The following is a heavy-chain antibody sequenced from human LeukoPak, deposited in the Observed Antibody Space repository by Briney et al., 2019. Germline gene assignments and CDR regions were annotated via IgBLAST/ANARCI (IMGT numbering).Heavy chain of an antibody. D-gene: IGHD4-23*01. Sequence: GRSLRLSCAASGFTFSSYAMHWVRQAPGKGLEWVAVISYDGSNKYYADSVKGQFTISRDNSKNTLYLQMNSLRAEDTAVYYCARAPDYGGNYYYYGMDVWGQGTTVTVSS. CDR2: ISYDGSNK. CDR1: GFTFSSYA. J-gene: IGHJ6*02. V-gene: IGHV3-30-3*01. CDR3: ARAPDYGGNYYYYGMDV.